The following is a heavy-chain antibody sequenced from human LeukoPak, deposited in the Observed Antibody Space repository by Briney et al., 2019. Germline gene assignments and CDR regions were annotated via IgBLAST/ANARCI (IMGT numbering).Heavy chain of an antibody. CDR3: ARGVFSGSYPRGAFDI. J-gene: IGHJ3*02. CDR1: GGSISSYY. V-gene: IGHV4-59*08. CDR2: IYYSGST. D-gene: IGHD1-26*01. Sequence: SETLSLTCTVSGGSISSYYWSWIRQPPGKGLEWIGYIYYSGSTNYNPSLKSRVTISVDTSKNQFPLKLSSVTAADTAVYYCARGVFSGSYPRGAFDIWGQGTMVTVSS.